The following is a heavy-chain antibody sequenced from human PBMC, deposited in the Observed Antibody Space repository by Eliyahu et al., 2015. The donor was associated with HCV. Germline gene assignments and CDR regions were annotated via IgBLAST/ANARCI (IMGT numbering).Heavy chain of an antibody. V-gene: IGHV1-69*01. D-gene: IGHD2/OR15-2a*01. CDR3: ARGFSSGVLPTMGGDWFDP. Sequence: QVQLVQSGAEVKKPGSSVKVSCKASGGTFSSYAXSWVRQAPGQGLEWMGGIIPIFGTANYAQKFQGRVTITADESTSTAYMELSSLRSEDTAVYYCARGFSSGVLPTMGGDWFDPWGQGTLVTVSS. CDR2: IIPIFGTA. J-gene: IGHJ5*02. CDR1: GGTFSSYA.